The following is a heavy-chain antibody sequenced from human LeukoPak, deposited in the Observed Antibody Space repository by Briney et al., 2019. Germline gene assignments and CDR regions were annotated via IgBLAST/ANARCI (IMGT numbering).Heavy chain of an antibody. J-gene: IGHJ4*02. CDR1: GYSISSGYY. CDR3: ARHHGHSSSSHYFDY. Sequence: SETLSLTCAVSGYSISSGYYWGWIRQPPGKGLEWIGSIYHSESTYYNPSLKSRVTISVDTSKNQFSLKLSSVTAADTAVYYCARHHGHSSSSHYFDYWGQGTLVTVSS. V-gene: IGHV4-38-2*01. D-gene: IGHD6-6*01. CDR2: IYHSEST.